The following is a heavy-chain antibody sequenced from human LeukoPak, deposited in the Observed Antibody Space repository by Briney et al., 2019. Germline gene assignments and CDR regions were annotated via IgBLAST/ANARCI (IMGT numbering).Heavy chain of an antibody. D-gene: IGHD6-13*01. CDR1: GGSITTGGYS. CDR2: FYHSGNT. Sequence: PSETLSLTCEVSGGSITTGGYSWSWIRQPPGKGLEWLGYFYHSGNTYYNPSLESRVTMSVDASKNQLSLKVTSVTAADTAVYYCARDPYSSSWKNWFDPWGQGILVTVSS. CDR3: ARDPYSSSWKNWFDP. J-gene: IGHJ5*02. V-gene: IGHV4-30-2*01.